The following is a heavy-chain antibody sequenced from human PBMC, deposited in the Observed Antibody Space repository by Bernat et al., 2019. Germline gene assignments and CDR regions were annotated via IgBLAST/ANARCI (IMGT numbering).Heavy chain of an antibody. Sequence: EVQLVESGGGLVKPGGSLRLSCAASGFTFTIAWMSWVRQAPGKGLEWVGRIKSNTDGGTTDYAAPVKGRFTISRDDSKNTLYLQMNSLRTEDTAVYYCTRGNYLGDWFDPWGQGTLVTVSS. V-gene: IGHV3-15*01. D-gene: IGHD1-26*01. CDR2: IKSNTDGGTT. CDR3: TRGNYLGDWFDP. J-gene: IGHJ5*02. CDR1: GFTFTIAW.